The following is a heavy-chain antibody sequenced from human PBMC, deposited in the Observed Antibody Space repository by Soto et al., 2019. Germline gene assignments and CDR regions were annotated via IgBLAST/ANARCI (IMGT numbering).Heavy chain of an antibody. Sequence: GGSLRLSCAASGFTVGSNYMNWVRQAPGKGLEWVSVIYSGGSTYYADSVKGRFTISRDNCKNTLYLQMNSLRAEDTAVYYCARSWAVAGLYDYWGQGTLVIVSS. CDR2: IYSGGST. CDR1: GFTVGSNY. V-gene: IGHV3-66*01. J-gene: IGHJ4*02. CDR3: ARSWAVAGLYDY. D-gene: IGHD6-19*01.